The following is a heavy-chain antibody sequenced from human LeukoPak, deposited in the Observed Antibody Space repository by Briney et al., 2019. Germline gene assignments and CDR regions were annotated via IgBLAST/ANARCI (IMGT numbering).Heavy chain of an antibody. D-gene: IGHD2-15*01. Sequence: PSETLSLTCTVSGGPISSYYWSWIRQPPGKGLEWIGYIYYSGSTNYNPSLKSRVTMSVDTSKNQFSLKLSSVTAADTAVYYCARDEYRYCSGGSCRPFDYWGQGTLVTVSS. CDR3: ARDEYRYCSGGSCRPFDY. CDR2: IYYSGST. J-gene: IGHJ4*02. V-gene: IGHV4-59*12. CDR1: GGPISSYY.